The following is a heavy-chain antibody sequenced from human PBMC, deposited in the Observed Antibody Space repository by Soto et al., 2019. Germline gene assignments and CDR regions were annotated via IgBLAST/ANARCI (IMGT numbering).Heavy chain of an antibody. Sequence: PSETLSLTCTVSGGSISSYYWSWIRQPPGKGLEWIGYIYYSGSTNYNPSLKSRVTISVDTSKNQFSLKLSSVTAADTAVYYCARTGGWAYNWFDPWGQGTLVTVSS. D-gene: IGHD6-19*01. CDR1: GGSISSYY. CDR3: ARTGGWAYNWFDP. V-gene: IGHV4-59*01. J-gene: IGHJ5*02. CDR2: IYYSGST.